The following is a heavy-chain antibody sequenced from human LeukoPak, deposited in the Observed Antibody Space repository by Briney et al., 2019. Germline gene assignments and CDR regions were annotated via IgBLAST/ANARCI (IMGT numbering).Heavy chain of an antibody. V-gene: IGHV3-74*01. CDR3: ARVKPQIYCSSTSCYFRHRNNDAFDI. Sequence: GGSLRLSCAASGFTFSSYWMHWVRQAPGKGLVWVSRINSDGSSTSYADSVKGRFTISRDNAKNTLYLQMNSLRAEDTAVYYCARVKPQIYCSSTSCYFRHRNNDAFDIWGQGTMVTVSS. J-gene: IGHJ3*02. CDR1: GFTFSSYW. CDR2: INSDGSST. D-gene: IGHD2-2*01.